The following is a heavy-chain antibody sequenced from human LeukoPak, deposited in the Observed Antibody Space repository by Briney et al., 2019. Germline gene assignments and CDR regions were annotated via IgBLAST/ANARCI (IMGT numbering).Heavy chain of an antibody. J-gene: IGHJ4*02. CDR2: ITAYNGNI. CDR3: ARGGATTAIDY. Sequence: SVKVSCKASGYTFTSYGISWVRQAPGQRLEWMGWITAYNGNIKYAQKLQGRVTMTTDTSTSTAYIEVRSLRSDDTAVYYCARGGATTAIDYWGQGTQVTVSS. D-gene: IGHD4/OR15-4a*01. V-gene: IGHV1-18*01. CDR1: GYTFTSYG.